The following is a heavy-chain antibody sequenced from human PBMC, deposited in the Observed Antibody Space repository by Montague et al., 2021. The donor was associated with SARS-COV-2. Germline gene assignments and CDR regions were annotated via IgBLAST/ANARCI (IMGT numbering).Heavy chain of an antibody. CDR3: AKEMGHGRPFDY. CDR1: GFTSGFIFRKVA. Sequence: SLSLSWAASGFTSGFIFRKVAMSWVRQAPGKGLEWVSAIGGSGDTYYADSVKGRFAISRDDSKNTLYLQMNSLRADDTAVYYCAKEMGHGRPFDYWGQGALVTVSS. V-gene: IGHV3-23*01. D-gene: IGHD2-15*01. CDR2: IGGSGDT. J-gene: IGHJ4*02.